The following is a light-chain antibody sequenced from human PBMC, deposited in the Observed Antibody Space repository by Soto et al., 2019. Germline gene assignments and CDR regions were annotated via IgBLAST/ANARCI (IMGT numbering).Light chain of an antibody. J-gene: IGLJ1*01. V-gene: IGLV1-40*01. Sequence: QSVLTQPPSVSGAPGQRVAISCTGSSSNIGAEYDVHWYQQLPGTAPKRLIYGDNNWPSGVPDRFSGSKSGTSASLAITGLQPEDEADYYCQSYDSSLTTFVFGTGTKVTVL. CDR3: QSYDSSLTTFV. CDR2: GDN. CDR1: SSNIGAEYD.